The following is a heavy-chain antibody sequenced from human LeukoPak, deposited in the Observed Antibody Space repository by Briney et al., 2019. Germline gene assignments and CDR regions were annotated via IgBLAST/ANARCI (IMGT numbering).Heavy chain of an antibody. Sequence: GESLKISCKGSGYSFTSYWIGWVRQAPGQGLEWMGWISAYNGNTNYAQKLQGRVTMTTDTSTSTAYMELRSLRSDDTAVYYCARDINYDILTGSGLDYWGQGTLVTVSS. CDR1: GYSFTSYW. CDR3: ARDINYDILTGSGLDY. J-gene: IGHJ4*02. V-gene: IGHV1-18*04. D-gene: IGHD3-9*01. CDR2: ISAYNGNT.